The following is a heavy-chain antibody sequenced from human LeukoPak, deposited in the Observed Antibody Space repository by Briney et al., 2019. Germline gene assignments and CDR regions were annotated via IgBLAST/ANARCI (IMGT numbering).Heavy chain of an antibody. J-gene: IGHJ5*02. CDR1: GYTFTSYD. CDR3: ARGPYPYQLLYRGDDWFDP. Sequence: ASVKVSCKASGYTFTSYDINWVRQATGKGLEWMGWMNSNSGNTGYAQKFQGRVTMTRNTSISTAYMELSSLRSEDTAVYYCARGPYPYQLLYRGDDWFDPWGQGTLVTVSS. CDR2: MNSNSGNT. V-gene: IGHV1-8*01. D-gene: IGHD2-2*02.